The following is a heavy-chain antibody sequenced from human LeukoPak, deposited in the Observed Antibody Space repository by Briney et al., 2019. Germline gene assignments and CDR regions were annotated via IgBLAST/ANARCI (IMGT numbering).Heavy chain of an antibody. J-gene: IGHJ4*02. D-gene: IGHD6-13*01. Sequence: ASVKVSCKASGYTFTSYGISWVRQAPGQGLEAMGWISAYNGNTNYAQKLQGRVTMTTDTSTSTAYMELRSLRSDDTAVYYCARIAAAGTFFDYWGQGTLVTVSS. V-gene: IGHV1-18*01. CDR2: ISAYNGNT. CDR1: GYTFTSYG. CDR3: ARIAAAGTFFDY.